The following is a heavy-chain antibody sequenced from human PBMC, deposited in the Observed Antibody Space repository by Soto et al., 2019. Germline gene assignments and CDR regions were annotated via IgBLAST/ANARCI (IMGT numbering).Heavy chain of an antibody. CDR3: ARGRNGMDV. J-gene: IGHJ6*02. CDR2: MNPNSGNT. CDR1: GDTFTNYD. Sequence: QVQLVQSGAEVKKPGASVKVSCKASGDTFTNYDINWVRQATGQGLEWMGRMNPNSGNTGYAQKFQGRVTMTRNTSITTAYMELSSLRFEDTAVYYCARGRNGMDVWGQGTTVTVSS. V-gene: IGHV1-8*01.